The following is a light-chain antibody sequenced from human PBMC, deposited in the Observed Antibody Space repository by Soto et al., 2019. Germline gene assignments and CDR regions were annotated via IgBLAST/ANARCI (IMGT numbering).Light chain of an antibody. V-gene: IGKV1-33*01. CDR2: DAS. CDR1: QDISNY. Sequence: DIQMTQSPSSLSASVGDRVTITCQASQDISNYLNWYQQKPGKAPKLLIYDASNLETGVPSRFSGSGFGTEFIFTINSLQPEDFATYYCQQFAHVPLAFGPGTKLDIK. J-gene: IGKJ3*01. CDR3: QQFAHVPLA.